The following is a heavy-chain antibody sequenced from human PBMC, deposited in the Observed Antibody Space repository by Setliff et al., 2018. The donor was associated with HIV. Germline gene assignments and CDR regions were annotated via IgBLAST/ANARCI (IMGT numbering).Heavy chain of an antibody. V-gene: IGHV1-69*13. D-gene: IGHD2-2*01. Sequence: SVKVSCKASGGPFSSYAITWVRQAPGQGLEWMGGIIPIFGTANYAQKFQGRVTITADESTSTVYMELSSLRSEDTAVCYCARASPRYCSSTNCPSDYWGQGTLVTVSS. CDR2: IIPIFGTA. CDR3: ARASPRYCSSTNCPSDY. J-gene: IGHJ4*02. CDR1: GGPFSSYA.